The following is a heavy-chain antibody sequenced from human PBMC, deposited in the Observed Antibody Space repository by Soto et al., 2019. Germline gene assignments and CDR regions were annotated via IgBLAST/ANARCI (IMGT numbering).Heavy chain of an antibody. Sequence: SDTLSRTCAVYGGSFSGYYWSWIRQPPGKGLEWIGEINHSGSTNYNPSLKSRVTISVDTSKNQFSLKLSSVTAADTAVYYCARGVVGATPDYWGQGTLVTVSS. V-gene: IGHV4-34*01. D-gene: IGHD1-26*01. CDR1: GGSFSGYY. CDR3: ARGVVGATPDY. J-gene: IGHJ4*02. CDR2: INHSGST.